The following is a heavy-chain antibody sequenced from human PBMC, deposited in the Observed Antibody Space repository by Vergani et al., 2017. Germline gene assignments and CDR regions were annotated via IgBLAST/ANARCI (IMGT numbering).Heavy chain of an antibody. CDR3: ARGARYYGSGSYYWFDP. Sequence: QVQLVESGGGLVKAGGSLILSCAASGFTFSDYYMSWIRPAPGKGLEWVSYISSSGSAIYYADSVKGRFTISMDHAKKSLYLQMNSLSAEDTAVYYCARGARYYGSGSYYWFDPWGQGTLVTVSS. CDR1: GFTFSDYY. V-gene: IGHV3-11*04. CDR2: ISSSGSAI. D-gene: IGHD3-10*01. J-gene: IGHJ5*02.